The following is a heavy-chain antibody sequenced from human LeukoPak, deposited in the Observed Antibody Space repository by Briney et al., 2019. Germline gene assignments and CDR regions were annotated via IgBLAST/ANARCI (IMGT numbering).Heavy chain of an antibody. D-gene: IGHD6-13*01. CDR1: GFTFSSYW. CDR2: IYYSGST. CDR3: ARQGSSSWYDRTRNWFDP. Sequence: GSLRLSCAASGFTFSSYWMSWVRQAPGKGLEWIGSIYYSGSTYYNPSLKSRVTISVDTSKNQFSQKLSSVTAADTAVYYCARQGSSSWYDRTRNWFDPWGQGTLITVSS. J-gene: IGHJ5*02. V-gene: IGHV4-39*07.